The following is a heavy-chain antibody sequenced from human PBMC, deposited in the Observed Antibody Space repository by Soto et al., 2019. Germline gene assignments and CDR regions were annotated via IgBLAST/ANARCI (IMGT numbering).Heavy chain of an antibody. D-gene: IGHD1-1*01. J-gene: IGHJ4*02. V-gene: IGHV4-30-4*02. Sequence: SETLSLTCTVSGGSISSGDYYWSWIRQPPGKGLEWIGYIYYSGSYYYNPSLESRLTISIDTSKNQFSLRLASVTAADTAVYYCARTLPNRQLFDSWSQGTLVTVSS. CDR2: IYYSGSY. CDR1: GGSISSGDYY. CDR3: ARTLPNRQLFDS.